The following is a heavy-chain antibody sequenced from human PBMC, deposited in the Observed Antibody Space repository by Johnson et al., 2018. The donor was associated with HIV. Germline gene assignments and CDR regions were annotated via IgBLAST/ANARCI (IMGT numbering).Heavy chain of an antibody. D-gene: IGHD1-26*01. V-gene: IGHV3-33*08. CDR1: GFTVSSNY. J-gene: IGHJ3*02. Sequence: QVQLVESGGGLIQPGGSLRLSCAASGFTVSSNYMSWVRQAPGKGLEWVAVIWYDGSNKYYADSVKGRFTISRDNSKNKLYLQLNSLRAEATAVYYCARDPGHSGSYREALDIWGQGTVVTVSS. CDR3: ARDPGHSGSYREALDI. CDR2: IWYDGSNK.